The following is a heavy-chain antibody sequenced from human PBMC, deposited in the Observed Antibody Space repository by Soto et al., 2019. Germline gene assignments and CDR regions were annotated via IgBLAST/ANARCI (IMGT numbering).Heavy chain of an antibody. CDR2: ISAYNGNT. J-gene: IGHJ4*02. V-gene: IGHV1-18*01. Sequence: ASVKVSCKASGYTFTSYGISWVRQAPGQGLEWMGWISAYNGNTNYAQKLQGRVTMTTDTSTSTAYMELRSLRSDDTPVYYCARAGLTYYYDSSGYWTLDYWGQGTLVTVSS. CDR3: ARAGLTYYYDSSGYWTLDY. D-gene: IGHD3-22*01. CDR1: GYTFTSYG.